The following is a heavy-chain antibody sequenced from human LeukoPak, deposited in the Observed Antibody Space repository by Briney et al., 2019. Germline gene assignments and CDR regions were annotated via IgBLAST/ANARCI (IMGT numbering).Heavy chain of an antibody. CDR2: FDPEDGET. CDR1: GYTLTELS. J-gene: IGHJ5*02. CDR3: ATSFYCSSTSCLNWFDP. V-gene: IGHV1-24*01. Sequence: GASVKVSCKVSGYTLTELSMHWVRQAPGKGLEWMGGFDPEDGETIYAQKFQGRVTMTEDTSTDTAYMELSSLRSEDTAVYYCATSFYCSSTSCLNWFDPWGQGTLVTVSS. D-gene: IGHD2-2*01.